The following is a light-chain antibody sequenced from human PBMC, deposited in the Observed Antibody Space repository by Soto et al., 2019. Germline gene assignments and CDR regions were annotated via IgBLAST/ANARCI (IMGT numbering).Light chain of an antibody. CDR3: QQSYSTPRT. CDR1: QSVSSN. V-gene: IGKV3-15*01. J-gene: IGKJ1*01. CDR2: GAS. Sequence: EIVMTQSPATLSVSPVERATLSFSAIQSVSSNLAWYQQKPGQTPRLLIYGASTRATGIPARFSGSGSGTEFTLTISSLQPEDFATYYCQQSYSTPRTFGQGTKVDIK.